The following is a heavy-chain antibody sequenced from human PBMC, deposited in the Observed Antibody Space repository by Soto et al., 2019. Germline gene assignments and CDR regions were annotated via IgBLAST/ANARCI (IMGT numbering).Heavy chain of an antibody. J-gene: IGHJ4*02. CDR1: GFTVSSNY. D-gene: IGHD6-6*01. Sequence: GGSLRLSCAASGFTVSSNYMSWVRQAPGKGLEWASVIYSGGSTYYADSVKGRFTISRDNSKNTLYLQMNSLRSEDTAVYYCARDSSSSVASDYWGQGTLVTVSS. CDR2: IYSGGST. CDR3: ARDSSSSVASDY. V-gene: IGHV3-53*05.